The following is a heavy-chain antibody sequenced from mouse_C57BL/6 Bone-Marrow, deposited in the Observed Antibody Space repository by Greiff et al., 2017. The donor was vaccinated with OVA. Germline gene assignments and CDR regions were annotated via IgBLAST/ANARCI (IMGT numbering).Heavy chain of an antibody. CDR3: TKDRLLRMDY. D-gene: IGHD2-3*01. V-gene: IGHV1-64*01. J-gene: IGHJ4*01. CDR1: GYTFTSYW. Sequence: QVQLQQPGAELVKPGASVKLSCKASGYTFTSYWMHWVKQRPGQGLEWIGMIHPNSGSTNYNEKFKGKAILTADKSSSTAYMELRSLTSEDSAVYYCTKDRLLRMDYWGQGTSVTVSS. CDR2: IHPNSGST.